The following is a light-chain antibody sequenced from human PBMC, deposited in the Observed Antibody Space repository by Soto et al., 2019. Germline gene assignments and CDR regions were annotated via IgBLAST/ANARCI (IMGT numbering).Light chain of an antibody. J-gene: IGKJ1*01. Sequence: DIVMTQSPDSLAVSLGERATINCKANQTLLYSSNNSNYLAWYQQKSGHPPRLLIYWASTRESGVPDRFSGSGSGTDFMLTINSMQAEDVAVYFGQQYYSAPATFGEGTKGGYQ. CDR2: WAS. V-gene: IGKV4-1*01. CDR3: QQYYSAPAT. CDR1: QTLLYSSNNSNY.